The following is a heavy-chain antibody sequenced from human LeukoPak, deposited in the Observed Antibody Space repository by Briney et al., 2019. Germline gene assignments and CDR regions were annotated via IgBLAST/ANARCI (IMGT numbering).Heavy chain of an antibody. Sequence: SQTLSLTCTVSGGSMSSDNYFWSWIRQPAGKGVEWIGRIYTSGTTNYNPSLKSRITMSVDTSKSQFSLRLSSVTAADTAVYCCARGLHTINFDYWGQGTLVTVSS. CDR2: IYTSGTT. CDR3: ARGLHTINFDY. V-gene: IGHV4-61*02. D-gene: IGHD4-11*01. J-gene: IGHJ4*02. CDR1: GGSMSSDNYF.